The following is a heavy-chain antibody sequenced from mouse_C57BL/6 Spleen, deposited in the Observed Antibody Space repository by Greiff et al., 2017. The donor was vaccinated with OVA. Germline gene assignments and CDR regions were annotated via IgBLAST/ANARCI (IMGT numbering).Heavy chain of an antibody. J-gene: IGHJ1*03. CDR2: IWGDGST. CDR3: AKWVAYGSRGWYFDV. CDR1: GFSLTSYG. V-gene: IGHV2-3*01. Sequence: VKVVESGPGLVAPSQSLSITCTVSGFSLTSYGVSWVRQPPGKGLEWLGVIWGDGSTNYHSALISRLSISKDNPKSQVFLKLNSLLTDDTATYYCAKWVAYGSRGWYFDVWGTGTTVTVSS. D-gene: IGHD1-1*01.